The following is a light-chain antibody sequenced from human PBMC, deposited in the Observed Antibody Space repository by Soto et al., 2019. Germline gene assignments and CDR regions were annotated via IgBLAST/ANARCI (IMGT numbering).Light chain of an antibody. CDR1: QSVSSY. Sequence: EIVLTQSPATLSLSPGERATLSCRASQSVSSYLAWYQQKPCQAPRLLIYDASNRATGIPARFSGSGSGTDFTLTISILEPEDFAVYYCQQRSNWPPYTFGQGTKMEIK. CDR3: QQRSNWPPYT. CDR2: DAS. J-gene: IGKJ2*01. V-gene: IGKV3-11*01.